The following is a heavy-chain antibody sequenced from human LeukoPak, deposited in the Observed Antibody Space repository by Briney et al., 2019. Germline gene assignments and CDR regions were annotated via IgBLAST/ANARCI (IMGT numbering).Heavy chain of an antibody. D-gene: IGHD6-19*01. Sequence: PGGSLRLSCAASGITFSSYAMHWVRQAPGKGLEYVSAISSNGGSTYYANSVKGRFTISRDNSKNTLYLQMGSLRAEDMAVYYCAREYSSGWHDAFDIWGQGTMVTVSS. CDR2: ISSNGGST. CDR1: GITFSSYA. J-gene: IGHJ3*02. CDR3: AREYSSGWHDAFDI. V-gene: IGHV3-64*01.